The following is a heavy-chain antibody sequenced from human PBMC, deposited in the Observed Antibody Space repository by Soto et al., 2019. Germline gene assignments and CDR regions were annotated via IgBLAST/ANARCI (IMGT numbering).Heavy chain of an antibody. CDR1: GVTFSFYT. Sequence: QLVESGGGLVQPGGSLSLSCAASGVTFSFYTMYWVRQTPGRGLEWLSYISRCGSSIYYADSVKGRFTVSRDTANNSLSLQSNSLRREDTAVYYCVRERADVRGSRVFDYWGQGTLVTVSS. D-gene: IGHD6-19*01. J-gene: IGHJ4*02. CDR2: ISRCGSSI. V-gene: IGHV3-48*01. CDR3: VRERADVRGSRVFDY.